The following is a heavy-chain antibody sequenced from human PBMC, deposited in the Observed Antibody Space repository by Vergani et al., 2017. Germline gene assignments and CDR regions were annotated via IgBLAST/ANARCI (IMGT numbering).Heavy chain of an antibody. CDR1: GFTVTNYA. CDR2: LTASGSGI. Sequence: VQLVESGGGVVQPGRSLRLSCVMSGFTVTNYAIFWVRQAPGKGLEWVSGLTASGSGISYADSVRGRFTISRDNSKNTLFLQMDSLRAEDTAVYYCAKSGWLQHFGAHYFDSWGQGILVTVSS. D-gene: IGHD5-24*01. CDR3: AKSGWLQHFGAHYFDS. J-gene: IGHJ4*02. V-gene: IGHV3-23*04.